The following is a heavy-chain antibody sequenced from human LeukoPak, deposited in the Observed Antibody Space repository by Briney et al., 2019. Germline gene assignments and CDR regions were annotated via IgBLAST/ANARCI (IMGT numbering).Heavy chain of an antibody. CDR2: IRREGREE. J-gene: IGHJ5*02. D-gene: IGHD2-15*01. CDR1: GFMFSTSW. CDR3: ASGPGRSCSGGACPNWFDP. V-gene: IGHV3-7*01. Sequence: PGESLRLSCAASGFMFSTSWMTWVRQAPGKGLEWVANIRREGREENYVDSVKGRFTISRDNAKNSLYLQMSSLRAEDTAVYYCASGPGRSCSGGACPNWFDPWGQGTLVTVSS.